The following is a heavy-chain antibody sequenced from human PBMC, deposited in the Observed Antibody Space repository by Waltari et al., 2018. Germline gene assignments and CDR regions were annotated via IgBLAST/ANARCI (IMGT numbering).Heavy chain of an antibody. CDR3: ATGHPKYYYDSSGYAFDI. CDR2: FDPEDGET. Sequence: QVQLVQSGAEVKKPGASVKVSCKVSGYTLTELSMHWVRQAPGKGLEWMGGFDPEDGETIYEQKFQGRVTMTEDTSTDTAYMELSSLRSEDTAVYYCATGHPKYYYDSSGYAFDIWGQGTMVTVSS. CDR1: GYTLTELS. J-gene: IGHJ3*02. D-gene: IGHD3-22*01. V-gene: IGHV1-24*01.